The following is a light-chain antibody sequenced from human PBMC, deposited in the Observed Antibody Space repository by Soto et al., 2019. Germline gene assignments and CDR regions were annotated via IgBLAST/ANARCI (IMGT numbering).Light chain of an antibody. V-gene: IGKV1-5*03. Sequence: DIQMTQSPSTLSASVGDRVTITCRTSQSISSWLAWYQQKPGQAPKLLIYQASTLESGVPSRFSGGGSGTEFTLTISSLQPDDFATYFCQQYNSYSTITFGQGTRLEIK. J-gene: IGKJ5*01. CDR3: QQYNSYSTIT. CDR2: QAS. CDR1: QSISSW.